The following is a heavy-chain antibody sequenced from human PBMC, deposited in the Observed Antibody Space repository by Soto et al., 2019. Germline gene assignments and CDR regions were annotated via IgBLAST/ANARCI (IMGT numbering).Heavy chain of an antibody. CDR3: ARDRGRSCIGGICPFDY. CDR1: GYSFTIYG. J-gene: IGHJ4*02. Sequence: RASVKVSFKASGYSFTIYGITWVRQAPGQGLEWMGWISTYDGNTNYAQNFQGRVSMARDTSTSTAYMELRSLRSDDTAVYYCARDRGRSCIGGICPFDYWGQGTLVTSPQ. CDR2: ISTYDGNT. D-gene: IGHD2-15*01. V-gene: IGHV1-18*01.